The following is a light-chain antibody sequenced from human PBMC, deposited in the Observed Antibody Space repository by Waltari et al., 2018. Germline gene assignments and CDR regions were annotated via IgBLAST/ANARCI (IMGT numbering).Light chain of an antibody. J-gene: IGKJ5*01. CDR3: QQYKNWPLT. Sequence: EIVMTQSPATLSVSPGERVTLSCRASQTIDISLAWYQQKPGQAPRLLIHDASNRAPVIPTRFSGSGSGTEFTLTISSLQSEDFAVYYCQQYKNWPLTFGQGTRPEIK. V-gene: IGKV3-15*01. CDR2: DAS. CDR1: QTIDIS.